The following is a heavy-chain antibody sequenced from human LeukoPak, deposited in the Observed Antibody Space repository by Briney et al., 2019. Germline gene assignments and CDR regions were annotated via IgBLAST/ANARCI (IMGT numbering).Heavy chain of an antibody. Sequence: GGSLRLSCAASGFTFSSNDMQWVRQATGKGLEWVSGIGTAGDTYYSDSVKGRFTISRDNAKNSLFLQMDSLRAEDTAMYYCARDKIEGATLFDYWGRGTLVTVSS. CDR2: IGTAGDT. CDR3: ARDKIEGATLFDY. V-gene: IGHV3-13*01. D-gene: IGHD1-26*01. J-gene: IGHJ4*02. CDR1: GFTFSSND.